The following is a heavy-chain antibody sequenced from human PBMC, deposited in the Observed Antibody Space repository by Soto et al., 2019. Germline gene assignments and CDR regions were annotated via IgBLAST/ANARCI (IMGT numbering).Heavy chain of an antibody. Sequence: SETLSLTCTVSGGSISSSSYYWGWIRQPPGKGLEWIGFVFYSGSTNYNPSLQSRVTISVDTSHKYFSLKLRSVTAADTATYYCARIKSGYSYGSIIDFWGQGKLVTVSS. D-gene: IGHD5-18*01. J-gene: IGHJ4*02. V-gene: IGHV4-61*03. CDR1: GGSISSSSYY. CDR3: ARIKSGYSYGSIIDF. CDR2: VFYSGST.